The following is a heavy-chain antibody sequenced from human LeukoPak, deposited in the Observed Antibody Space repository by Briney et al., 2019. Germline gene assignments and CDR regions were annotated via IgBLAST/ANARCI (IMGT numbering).Heavy chain of an antibody. CDR3: AQYYYGSGSYFDY. CDR2: IKRDGSEK. CDR1: GFTFSSYW. J-gene: IGHJ4*02. Sequence: GGSLRLSCAASGFTFSSYWMSWVRQAPGKGLEWVANIKRDGSEKYYVDSVKGRFTISRDNAKNSLYLQMNSLRAEDTAVYYCAQYYYGSGSYFDYWGQGTLVTVSS. V-gene: IGHV3-7*01. D-gene: IGHD3-10*01.